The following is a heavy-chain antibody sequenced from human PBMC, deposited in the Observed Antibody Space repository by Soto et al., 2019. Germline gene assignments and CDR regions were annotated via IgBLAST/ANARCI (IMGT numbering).Heavy chain of an antibody. J-gene: IGHJ4*01. CDR2: ISAGSGIT. CDR3: AGDVSPALDY. CDR1: GYTFTSNT. V-gene: IGHV1-3*01. Sequence: ASVKVSCKASGYTFTSNTIHWLRQAPGQRPEWVGWISAGSGITKYSQKSQGRVSITRDTSASTAYMELSGLASENTAEYYYAGDVSPALDYWGKGTLVPVPS.